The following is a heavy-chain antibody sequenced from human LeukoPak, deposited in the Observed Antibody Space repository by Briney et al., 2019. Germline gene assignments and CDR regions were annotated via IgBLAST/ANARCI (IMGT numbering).Heavy chain of an antibody. J-gene: IGHJ4*02. CDR2: IKSKTDGGTT. CDR3: ITDENYYDSSGYYYVDY. Sequence: PGGSLRLSCTPSGTASGFSFNNAWMNWVRQAPGKGLEWVGLIKSKTDGGTTDYAAPVKGRFTISRDDSKNMVYLQMNSLKTEDTAVYYCITDENYYDSSGYYYVDYWGQGTLVTVSS. V-gene: IGHV3-15*07. D-gene: IGHD3-22*01. CDR1: GFSFNNAW.